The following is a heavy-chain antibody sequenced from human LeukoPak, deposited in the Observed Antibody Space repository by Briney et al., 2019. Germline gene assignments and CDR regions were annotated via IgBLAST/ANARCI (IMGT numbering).Heavy chain of an antibody. Sequence: SETLSLTCTVSGYSISYGFHWGWIRQSPGKGLEWIGTIFHRGSTFYNPSLKSRVTTSVDTSKNQFSLKLTSLTGADTAMYYCARVKTTGWYVEYWGQGTLVTVSS. V-gene: IGHV4-38-2*02. CDR1: GYSISYGFH. CDR2: IFHRGST. J-gene: IGHJ4*02. D-gene: IGHD6-19*01. CDR3: ARVKTTGWYVEY.